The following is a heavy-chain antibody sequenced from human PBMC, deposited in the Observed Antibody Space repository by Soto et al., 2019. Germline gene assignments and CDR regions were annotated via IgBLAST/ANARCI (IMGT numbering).Heavy chain of an antibody. V-gene: IGHV6-1*01. CDR3: ARASRAVVGATDWFDP. D-gene: IGHD1-26*01. J-gene: IGHJ5*02. Sequence: SQTRSLTWAISGDSVSSNSAAWNWIRQSPSRGLEWLGRTYYRSKWYNDYAVSVKSRITINPDTSKNQFSLQLNSVTPEDTAVYYCARASRAVVGATDWFDPWGQGTLVTVSS. CDR2: TYYRSKWYN. CDR1: GDSVSSNSAA.